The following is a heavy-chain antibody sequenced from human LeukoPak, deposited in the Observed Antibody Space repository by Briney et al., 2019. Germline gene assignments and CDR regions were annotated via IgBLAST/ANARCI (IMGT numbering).Heavy chain of an antibody. CDR3: ARGRYYYDSSGYLN. CDR1: GGSISSYY. J-gene: IGHJ4*02. Sequence: PSETLSLTCTVSGGSISSYYWSWIRQPPGKGLEWIGYIYYSGSTNYNPSLKSRVTISVDTSKNQFSLKLSSVTAADTAVYYCARGRYYYDSSGYLNWGQGTLVTVSS. CDR2: IYYSGST. D-gene: IGHD3-22*01. V-gene: IGHV4-59*01.